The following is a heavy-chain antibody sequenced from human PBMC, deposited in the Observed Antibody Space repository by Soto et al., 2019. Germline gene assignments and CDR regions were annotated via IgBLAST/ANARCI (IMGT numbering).Heavy chain of an antibody. CDR2: IYPGDSDT. CDR1: GYSFTSYW. Sequence: GESLKICCKGSGYSFTSYWIGWVRQMPGKGLEWMGIIYPGDSDTRYSPSFQGQVTISADKSISTAYLQWSSLKASDTAMYYCARHLDYGDYPHYYYYGMDVWGQATTVSVSS. CDR3: ARHLDYGDYPHYYYYGMDV. D-gene: IGHD4-17*01. V-gene: IGHV5-51*01. J-gene: IGHJ6*02.